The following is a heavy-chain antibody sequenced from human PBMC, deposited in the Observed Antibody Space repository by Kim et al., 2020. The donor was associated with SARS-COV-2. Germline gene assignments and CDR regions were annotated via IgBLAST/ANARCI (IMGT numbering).Heavy chain of an antibody. CDR2: INAGNGNT. Sequence: ASVKVSCKASGYTFTNYALHWVRQATGQRLEWMGWINAGNGNTKYSQKFQGRVTITRDTSASTAYMELSSLRSEDTAVYYCAREGLTFYYYGMDVWGQGTTVTVSS. CDR1: GYTFTNYA. V-gene: IGHV1-3*01. D-gene: IGHD3-3*02. CDR3: AREGLTFYYYGMDV. J-gene: IGHJ6*02.